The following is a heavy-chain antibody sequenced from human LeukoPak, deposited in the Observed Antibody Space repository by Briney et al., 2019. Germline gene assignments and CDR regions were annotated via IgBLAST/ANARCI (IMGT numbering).Heavy chain of an antibody. J-gene: IGHJ4*02. CDR3: ATTSPPCSGGSCYSDDY. Sequence: GGSLRFSCAASGFTFSSYWMRWVRQAPGKGLVGVSRINSDGSSTSYADSVKGRFTISRDNAKNTLYLQMNSLRAEDTAVYYCATTSPPCSGGSCYSDDYWGQGTLVTVSS. D-gene: IGHD2-15*01. CDR1: GFTFSSYW. V-gene: IGHV3-74*01. CDR2: INSDGSST.